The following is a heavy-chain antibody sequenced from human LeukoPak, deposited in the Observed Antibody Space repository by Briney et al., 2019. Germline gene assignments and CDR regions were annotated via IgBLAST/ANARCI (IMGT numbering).Heavy chain of an antibody. CDR3: MRLGAMLRGHEPIYYFDS. V-gene: IGHV3-7*01. D-gene: IGHD3-10*01. CDR2: IKQDGGGK. Sequence: GGSLRLSCAASGFNFNTYWMSWVRQAPGRGLEWVATIKQDGGGKFVDAFKSRFIISRDNSTNSPFLQMNNLMVEDNAMYYCMRLGAMLRGHEPIYYFDSWGQGTVVTVSS. CDR1: GFNFNTYW. J-gene: IGHJ4*02.